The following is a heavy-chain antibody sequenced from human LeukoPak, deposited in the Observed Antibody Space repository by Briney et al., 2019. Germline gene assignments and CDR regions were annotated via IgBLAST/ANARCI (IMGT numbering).Heavy chain of an antibody. CDR2: INPSGGST. Sequence: ASVKVSCKASGYTFTGYYMHWVRQAPGQGLEWMGIINPSGGSTTYAQKFQGRVTMTRDTSTSTVYLELSSLRSEDTALYYCARDYVGSTFGVAPGPIDYWGQGTLVTVSS. V-gene: IGHV1-46*01. CDR1: GYTFTGYY. D-gene: IGHD3-3*01. CDR3: ARDYVGSTFGVAPGPIDY. J-gene: IGHJ4*02.